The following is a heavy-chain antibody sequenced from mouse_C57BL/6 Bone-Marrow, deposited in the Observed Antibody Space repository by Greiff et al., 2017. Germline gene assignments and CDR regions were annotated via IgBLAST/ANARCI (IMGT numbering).Heavy chain of an antibody. V-gene: IGHV1-18*01. CDR1: GYTFTDYN. J-gene: IGHJ3*01. CDR3: ARRGLYLGAY. CDR2: INPNNGGT. D-gene: IGHD3-1*01. Sequence: EVQLQQSGPELVKPGASVKIPCKASGYTFTDYNMDWVKQSHGKSLEWIGDINPNNGGTIYNQKFKGKATLTVDKSSSTAYMELRSLTSEDTAVYYCARRGLYLGAYWGQGTLVTVSA.